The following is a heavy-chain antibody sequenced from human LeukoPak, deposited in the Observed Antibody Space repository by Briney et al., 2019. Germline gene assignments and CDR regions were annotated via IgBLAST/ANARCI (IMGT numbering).Heavy chain of an antibody. CDR3: ARDRRRPHSAYDWGHLDD. D-gene: IGHD5-12*01. Sequence: SLRLSCVASGFTFTNDYMTWIRQAPGKVLEWISYISTSSYSIYYAECMKGRFTISRDNAKNTVYLKMNSLRVEVTAVYYCARDRRRPHSAYDWGHLDDWGQGTLVTVSS. CDR1: GFTFTNDY. CDR2: ISTSSYSI. J-gene: IGHJ4*02. V-gene: IGHV3-11*01.